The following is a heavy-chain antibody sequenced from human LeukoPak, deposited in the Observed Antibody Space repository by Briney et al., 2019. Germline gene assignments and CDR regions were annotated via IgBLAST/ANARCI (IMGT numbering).Heavy chain of an antibody. J-gene: IGHJ4*02. V-gene: IGHV4-39*01. CDR2: IYYSGST. CDR3: ARPYEQQLAPFDY. D-gene: IGHD6-13*01. Sequence: SETLSLTCTVSGGSISSSSYHWGWIRQPPGKGLEWIGSIYYSGSTYYNPSLKSRVTISVDTSKNQFSLKLSSVTAADTAVYYCARPYEQQLAPFDYWGQGTLVTVSS. CDR1: GGSISSSSYH.